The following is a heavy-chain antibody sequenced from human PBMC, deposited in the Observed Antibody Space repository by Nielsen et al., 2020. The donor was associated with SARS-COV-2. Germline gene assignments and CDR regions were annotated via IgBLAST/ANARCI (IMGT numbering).Heavy chain of an antibody. Sequence: SGPTLVKPTQTLTLTCTVSGYSLTTSGMCVSWIRQSPGKALEWLARLDWDDDRYYSTSLKTRLTISKDTSRNQVVLTMTNMDPDDTATYYCARVVRGLTYGLDYWGQGALVTVSS. V-gene: IGHV2-70*11. CDR1: GYSLTTSGMC. J-gene: IGHJ4*02. D-gene: IGHD5-18*01. CDR2: LDWDDDR. CDR3: ARVVRGLTYGLDY.